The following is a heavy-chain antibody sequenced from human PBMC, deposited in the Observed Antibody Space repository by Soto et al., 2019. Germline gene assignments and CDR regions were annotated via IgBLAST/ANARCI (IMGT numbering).Heavy chain of an antibody. CDR3: ARPLTGDEGAP. V-gene: IGHV5-51*01. Sequence: GESQNISYAGSGFQFSKYNSGCVRQMPGKGLEWMGIINPGDSDTRYSPSFQGQVTISADKSISTAYLQWSSLKASDTAMYYCARPLTGDEGAPWGQGTMVTVSS. CDR1: GFQFSKYN. CDR2: INPGDSDT. D-gene: IGHD7-27*01. J-gene: IGHJ3*01.